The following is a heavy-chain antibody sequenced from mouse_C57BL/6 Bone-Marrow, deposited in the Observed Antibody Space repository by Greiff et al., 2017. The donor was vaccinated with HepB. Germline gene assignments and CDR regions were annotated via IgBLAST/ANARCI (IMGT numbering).Heavy chain of an antibody. CDR3: AREVLLRGMDY. CDR2: IHPNSGST. V-gene: IGHV1-64*01. Sequence: QVQLQQPGAELVKPGASVKLSCKASGYTFTSYWMHWVKQRPGQGLEWIGMIHPNSGSTNYNEKFKSKATLTVDKSSSTAYMQLSSLTSEDSAVYYCAREVLLRGMDYWGQGTSVTVSS. D-gene: IGHD1-1*01. CDR1: GYTFTSYW. J-gene: IGHJ4*01.